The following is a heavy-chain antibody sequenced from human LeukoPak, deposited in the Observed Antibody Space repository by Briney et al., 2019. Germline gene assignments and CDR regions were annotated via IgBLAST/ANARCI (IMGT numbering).Heavy chain of an antibody. D-gene: IGHD5-24*01. CDR2: IIPIHGIA. Sequence: ASVKVSCKASGGTFSSYAISWVRQAPGQGLEWMGRIIPIHGIANYAQKFQGGVTITADKSTSTAYMELSSLRSEDTAVYYCASDPLEYRRDGYNYDYYYGMDVWGQGTTVTVSS. CDR1: GGTFSSYA. CDR3: ASDPLEYRRDGYNYDYYYGMDV. J-gene: IGHJ6*02. V-gene: IGHV1-69*04.